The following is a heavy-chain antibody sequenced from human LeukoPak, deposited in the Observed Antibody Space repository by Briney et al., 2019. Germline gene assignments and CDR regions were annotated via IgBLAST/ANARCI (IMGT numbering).Heavy chain of an antibody. J-gene: IGHJ3*02. V-gene: IGHV4-39*07. CDR2: IYYSGST. D-gene: IGHD3-22*01. CDR3: ARVGGVTMIVVLIGDGFDI. CDR1: GCSISSSSYY. Sequence: SETLSLTCTVSGCSISSSSYYWGWIRQPPGKGLEWIGSIYYSGSTYYNPSLKSRVTISVDTSKNQFSLKLSSVTAADTAVYYCARVGGVTMIVVLIGDGFDIWGKGTMVTVSS.